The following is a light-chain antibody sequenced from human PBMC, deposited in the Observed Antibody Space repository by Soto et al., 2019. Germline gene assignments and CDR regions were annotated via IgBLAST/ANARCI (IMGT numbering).Light chain of an antibody. CDR2: GAS. Sequence: EIVLTHSPGTLSLSPGERATLNCRTSQSVRSSYLAWYQQQPGQAPRLLIHGASRRATGIPDRFSGSGSGTDFTLTINRLEPEDFAVYFCQQYGDMWTFGQGTKVDIK. J-gene: IGKJ1*01. CDR3: QQYGDMWT. V-gene: IGKV3-20*01. CDR1: QSVRSSY.